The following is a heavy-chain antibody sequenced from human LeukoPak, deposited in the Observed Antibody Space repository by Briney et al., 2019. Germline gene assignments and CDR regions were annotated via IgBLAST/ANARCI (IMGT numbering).Heavy chain of an antibody. CDR1: GYTFTNYG. D-gene: IGHD3-16*02. J-gene: IGHJ4*02. V-gene: IGHV1-8*01. CDR3: ARGVTFGGVIATRFDY. CDR2: MNPNSGNT. Sequence: ASVKFSCKASGYTFTNYGIHWVRQATGQGLEWMGWMNPNSGNTGYTQKFQGRVTMTRNTSISTAYMELSSLRSEDTAVYYCARGVTFGGVIATRFDYWGQGTLVTVSS.